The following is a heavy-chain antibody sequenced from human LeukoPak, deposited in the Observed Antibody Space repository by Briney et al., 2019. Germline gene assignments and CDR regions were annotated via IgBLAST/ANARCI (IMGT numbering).Heavy chain of an antibody. CDR1: GYTFTSYD. CDR3: AREVNTMVRGVIPNWFDP. J-gene: IGHJ5*02. V-gene: IGHV1-8*01. CDR2: MNPNSGNT. Sequence: ASVKVSCKASGYTFTSYDINWVRQATGQGLEWMGWMNPNSGNTGYAQKFQGRVTMTRNTSISTAYMELSSLRSEDTAVYYCAREVNTMVRGVIPNWFDPWGQGTLVTVSS. D-gene: IGHD3-10*01.